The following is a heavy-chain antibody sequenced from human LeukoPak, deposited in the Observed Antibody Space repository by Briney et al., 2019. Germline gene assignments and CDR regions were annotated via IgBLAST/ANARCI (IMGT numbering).Heavy chain of an antibody. D-gene: IGHD2-15*01. J-gene: IGHJ5*02. CDR1: GGSISSYY. V-gene: IGHV4-4*07. Sequence: SETLSLTCTVSGGSISSYYWSWIRQPAGKGLEWIGRIYTSGSTNYNPSLKSRVTMSVDTSKNQFSLKLSSVTAADTAVYYCARGLKFCSGGSCYGNWFDPWGQGTLVTVSS. CDR3: ARGLKFCSGGSCYGNWFDP. CDR2: IYTSGST.